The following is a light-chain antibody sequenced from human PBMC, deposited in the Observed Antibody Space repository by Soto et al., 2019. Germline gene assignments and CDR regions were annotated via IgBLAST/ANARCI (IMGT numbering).Light chain of an antibody. V-gene: IGKV3-20*01. CDR1: QSFNSNY. CDR2: GAS. Sequence: EIVLTQSPGTLSLSPGERATLSCRASQSFNSNYLAWYQQKPGQAPRLLIYGASNRATGIPDRFSGSGSGTDFTLTISRLEPEDFAVYYCQQYGSSGTFGQGTKVDIK. CDR3: QQYGSSGT. J-gene: IGKJ1*01.